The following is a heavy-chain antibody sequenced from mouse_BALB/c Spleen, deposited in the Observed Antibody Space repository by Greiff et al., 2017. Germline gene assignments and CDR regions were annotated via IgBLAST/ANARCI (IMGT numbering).Heavy chain of an antibody. V-gene: IGHV5-17*02. CDR3: ARRHGSSPAWFAY. Sequence: DVKLVESGGGLVQPGGSRKLSCAASGFTFSSFGMHWVRQAPEKGLEWVAYISSGSSTIYYADTVKGRFTISRDNPKNTLFLQMTSLRSEDTAMYYCARRHGSSPAWFAYWGQGTLVTVSA. CDR1: GFTFSSFG. CDR2: ISSGSSTI. D-gene: IGHD1-1*01. J-gene: IGHJ3*01.